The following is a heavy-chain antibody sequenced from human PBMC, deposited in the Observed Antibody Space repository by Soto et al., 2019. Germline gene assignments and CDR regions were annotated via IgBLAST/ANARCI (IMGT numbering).Heavy chain of an antibody. CDR3: ARDLTYYYDSSGYSDAFDI. CDR1: GFTFSSYA. Sequence: WGSLRLSCAASGFTFSSYAMHWVRQAPGKGLEWVAVISYDGSNKYYADSVKGRFTISRDNSKNTLYLQMNSLRAEDTAVYYCARDLTYYYDSSGYSDAFDIWGQGTMVTVSS. J-gene: IGHJ3*02. V-gene: IGHV3-30-3*01. D-gene: IGHD3-22*01. CDR2: ISYDGSNK.